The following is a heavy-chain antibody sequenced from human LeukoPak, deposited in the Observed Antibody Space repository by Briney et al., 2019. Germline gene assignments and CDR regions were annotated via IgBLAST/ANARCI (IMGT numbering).Heavy chain of an antibody. CDR2: IENDVREK. CDR3: AKKGHCRSTTCFNTNAFYI. CDR1: GFTLTIYG. V-gene: IGHV3-30*02. Sequence: PGGSRRLSCAASGFTLTIYGMHWVRQAPGKGLGWVAFIENDVREKKNVDSVKGRFTISRDNSKNTLYLQMNSLTAEDTAVYYCAKKGHCRSTTCFNTNAFYIWGQGTLVTSLQ. J-gene: IGHJ3*02. D-gene: IGHD2-2*01.